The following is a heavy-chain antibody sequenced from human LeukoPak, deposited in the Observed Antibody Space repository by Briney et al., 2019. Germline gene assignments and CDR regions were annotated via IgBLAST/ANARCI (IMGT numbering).Heavy chain of an antibody. CDR2: ISTDGSST. V-gene: IGHV3-74*01. CDR1: GFTFSSYW. J-gene: IGHJ4*02. D-gene: IGHD2-15*01. CDR3: AKVGRPALDY. Sequence: GGSLRLSCAASGFTFSSYWVHWVRQAPGKGLVWVSRISTDGSSTNSADSVKGRLTISRDNSKNTLYLQMDSPRAEDTAVYYCAKVGRPALDYWGQGTLVTVSS.